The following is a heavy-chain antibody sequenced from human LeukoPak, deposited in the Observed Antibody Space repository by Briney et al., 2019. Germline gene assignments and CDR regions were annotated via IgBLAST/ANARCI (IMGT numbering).Heavy chain of an antibody. CDR2: ISSSGSTI. D-gene: IGHD3-10*02. CDR1: GFTFSSYE. J-gene: IGHJ6*04. CDR3: AELGITMIGGV. Sequence: GGSLRLSCAASGFTFSSYEMNWVRQAPGKGLEWVSYISSSGSTIYYADSVKGRFTISRDNAKNSLYLQMNSLIAEDTAVDYCAELGITMIGGVWGKGTTVTISS. V-gene: IGHV3-48*03.